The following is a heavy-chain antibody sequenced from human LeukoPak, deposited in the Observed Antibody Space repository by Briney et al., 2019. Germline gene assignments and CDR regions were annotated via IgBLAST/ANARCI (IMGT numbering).Heavy chain of an antibody. Sequence: PSETLSLTCTVSGGSINSYYWSWIRQPAGKGLEWIGRIYSSGSTNYNPSLKSRVTMSVDTSKNQFSLKLSSVTAADTAVYYCARGKWLRSSFDYWGQGTLVTVSS. CDR3: ARGKWLRSSFDY. CDR1: GGSINSYY. V-gene: IGHV4-4*07. J-gene: IGHJ4*02. CDR2: IYSSGST. D-gene: IGHD5-12*01.